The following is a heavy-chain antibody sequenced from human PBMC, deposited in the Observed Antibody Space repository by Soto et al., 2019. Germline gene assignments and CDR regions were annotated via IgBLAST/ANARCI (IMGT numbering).Heavy chain of an antibody. CDR1: GGSISSSSYY. CDR3: ARLEENYYASGSIDY. V-gene: IGHV4-39*01. D-gene: IGHD3-10*01. CDR2: IFYSGST. J-gene: IGHJ4*02. Sequence: SETLSLTCSVSGGSISSSSYYWGWIRQPPGKGLEWIGSIFYSGSTYYNSSLKSRVTISVDTSKKQFSLKLSSVTAADTAVYYCARLEENYYASGSIDYWGQGTLVTVSS.